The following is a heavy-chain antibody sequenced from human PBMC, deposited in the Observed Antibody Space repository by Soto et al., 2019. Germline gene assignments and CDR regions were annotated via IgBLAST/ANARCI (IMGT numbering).Heavy chain of an antibody. CDR1: GFTFSSYA. Sequence: PGGSLRLSCAASGFTFSSYAMSWVRQAPGKGLEWVSAISGSGGSTWYADSVKGRFIISRDNAQNSLFLQMNTLRPEDSAIYYCARVAYWGPGTQVTVSS. CDR3: ARVAY. J-gene: IGHJ4*02. V-gene: IGHV3-23*01. CDR2: ISGSGGST.